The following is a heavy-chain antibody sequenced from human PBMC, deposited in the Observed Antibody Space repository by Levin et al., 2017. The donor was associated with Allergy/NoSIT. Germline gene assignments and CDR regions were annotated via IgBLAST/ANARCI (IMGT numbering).Heavy chain of an antibody. D-gene: IGHD3-10*01. J-gene: IGHJ4*01. CDR2: ISPNSGVT. V-gene: IGHV1-2*02. Sequence: ASVKVSCKASGYIFTGYYMHWVRQAPGQGVEWMGWISPNSGVTNYAQKFQGRVTMTRDTSVSTVYMELSRLTSDDTAVYYCARDMSSGNPVRTFDYWGHGTLVTVSS. CDR3: ARDMSSGNPVRTFDY. CDR1: GYIFTGYY.